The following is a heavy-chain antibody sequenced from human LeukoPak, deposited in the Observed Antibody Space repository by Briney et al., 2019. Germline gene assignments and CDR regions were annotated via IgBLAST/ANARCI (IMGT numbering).Heavy chain of an antibody. D-gene: IGHD3-3*01. Sequence: RASVKVSCKASGGTFSSYAISWVRQAPGQGLEWMGGIIPIFGTANYAQKFQGRVTITADESTSTAYMELSSLRSEDTAVYYCARTTRDYYDFWSGYSNFDYWGQGTLVTVSS. J-gene: IGHJ4*02. CDR3: ARTTRDYYDFWSGYSNFDY. V-gene: IGHV1-69*13. CDR1: GGTFSSYA. CDR2: IIPIFGTA.